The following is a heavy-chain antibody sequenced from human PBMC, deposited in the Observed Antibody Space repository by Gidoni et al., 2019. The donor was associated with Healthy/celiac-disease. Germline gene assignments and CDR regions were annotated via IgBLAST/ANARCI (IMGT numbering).Heavy chain of an antibody. Sequence: EVQLVESGGVVVQPGGSLRLSCAASGFTFDDYTMHWVRQAPGKGLEWVSLISWDGGSTYYADSVKGRFTISRDNSKNSLYLQINSLRTEDTALYYCFLHSVGMDVWGQGTTVTVSS. J-gene: IGHJ6*02. CDR2: ISWDGGST. CDR3: FLHSVGMDV. CDR1: GFTFDDYT. V-gene: IGHV3-43*01. D-gene: IGHD2-21*01.